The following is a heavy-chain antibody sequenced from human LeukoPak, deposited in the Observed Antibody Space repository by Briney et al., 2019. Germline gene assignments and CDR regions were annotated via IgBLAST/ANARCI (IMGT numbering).Heavy chain of an antibody. V-gene: IGHV3-11*01. CDR2: ISSSGSTI. Sequence: GGSLRLSCAASGFTFSDYYMSWIRQAPGKGLEWVSYISSSGSTIYYADSVKGRFTISRDNAKNSLYLQMNSLRAEDTAVYYCAKTGDLYCSSTSCYTGFDNWSDPWGQGTLVTVSS. CDR3: AKTGDLYCSSTSCYTGFDNWSDP. J-gene: IGHJ5*02. D-gene: IGHD2-2*02. CDR1: GFTFSDYY.